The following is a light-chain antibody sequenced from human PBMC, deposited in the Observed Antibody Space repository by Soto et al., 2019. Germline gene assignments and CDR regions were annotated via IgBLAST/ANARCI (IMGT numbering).Light chain of an antibody. V-gene: IGKV1-5*03. J-gene: IGKJ2*01. CDR1: QSISSW. CDR3: KQSSSYPVT. Sequence: DIQMTQSPSTLSASVGDRVTITCRASQSISSWLAWYQQKPGKAPNLLIYKASNLESGFPSRFSGSGSGTKFTLTIISLQPDDFATYACKQSSSYPVTFGQGTKLEIK. CDR2: KAS.